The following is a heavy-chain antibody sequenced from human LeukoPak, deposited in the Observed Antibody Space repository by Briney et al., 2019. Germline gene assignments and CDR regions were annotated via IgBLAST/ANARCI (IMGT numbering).Heavy chain of an antibody. CDR3: AGGSCSGGSCYLGPGAFDI. D-gene: IGHD2-15*01. V-gene: IGHV4-34*01. Sequence: SETLSLTCAVYGGSFSGYYWSWIRQPPGKGLEWIGEINHSGSTNYNPSLKSRVTISVDTSKNQFSLKLSSVTAADTAVYHCAGGSCSGGSCYLGPGAFDIWGQGTMVTVSS. J-gene: IGHJ3*02. CDR2: INHSGST. CDR1: GGSFSGYY.